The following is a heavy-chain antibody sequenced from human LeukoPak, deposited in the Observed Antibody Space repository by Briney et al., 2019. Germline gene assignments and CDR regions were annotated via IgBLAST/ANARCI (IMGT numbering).Heavy chain of an antibody. V-gene: IGHV3-30*18. Sequence: PGRSLRLSCAASGFIFSTYGIHWVRQAPGKGLEWVAVISYDGSDKYYADSVRGRFTISRDNSKNTLYLQLSSLRPDDTGVYFWAKEGYRYGYFHYWGQGTQVTVSS. CDR1: GFIFSTYG. D-gene: IGHD5-18*01. CDR3: AKEGYRYGYFHY. J-gene: IGHJ4*02. CDR2: ISYDGSDK.